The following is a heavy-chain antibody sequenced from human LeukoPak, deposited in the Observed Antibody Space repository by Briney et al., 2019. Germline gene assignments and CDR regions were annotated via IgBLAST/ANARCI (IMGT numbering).Heavy chain of an antibody. CDR1: GYTFTGYY. Sequence: ASVKVSCKASGYTFTGYYMHWVRQAPGQGLEWMGWISAYNGNTNYAQKLQGRVTMTTDTSTSTAYMELRSLRSDDTAVYYCARASRVVVITTTAFDIWGQGTMVTVSS. D-gene: IGHD3-22*01. CDR3: ARASRVVVITTTAFDI. V-gene: IGHV1-18*04. J-gene: IGHJ3*02. CDR2: ISAYNGNT.